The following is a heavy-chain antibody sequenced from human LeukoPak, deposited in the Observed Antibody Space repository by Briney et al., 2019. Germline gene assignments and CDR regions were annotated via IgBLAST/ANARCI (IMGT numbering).Heavy chain of an antibody. D-gene: IGHD4-11*01. V-gene: IGHV4-59*08. J-gene: IGHJ4*02. CDR2: IYYSGST. CDR3: ARLPDYPCYFDY. Sequence: SETLSLTCTVSGGSISSYYWSWIRQPPGKGLEWIGYIYYSGSTNYNPSLKSRVTISVDTSKNQFSLKLSSVTAADTAVYYCARLPDYPCYFDYWGQGTLVTVSS. CDR1: GGSISSYY.